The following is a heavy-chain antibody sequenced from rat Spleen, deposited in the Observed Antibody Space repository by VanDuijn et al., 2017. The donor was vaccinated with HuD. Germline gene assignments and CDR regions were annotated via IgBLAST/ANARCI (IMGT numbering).Heavy chain of an antibody. V-gene: IGHV5-27*01. D-gene: IGHD5-1*01. CDR1: GLTFSNNG. CDR3: TTDRPGALMEA. J-gene: IGHJ4*01. CDR2: ISPIGGTT. Sequence: EVQLVESGGGLVQPGRSLKLPCAASGLTFSNNGMAWVRQAPPKGLEWAASISPIGGTTYYQDSVMGRFTVSIENAKSTLYFLMDSLRSEDTATYYCTTDRPGALMEAWGQGASVTVSS.